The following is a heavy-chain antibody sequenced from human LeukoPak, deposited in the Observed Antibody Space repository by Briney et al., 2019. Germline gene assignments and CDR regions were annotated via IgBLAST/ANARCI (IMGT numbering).Heavy chain of an antibody. CDR2: TDYRSKWYN. CDR1: GDSVSGNSAA. D-gene: IGHD6-13*01. Sequence: SQTLSLTCAISGDSVSGNSAAWNWIRQSPSSGLEWLGRTDYRSKWYNDYAVSVKSRITVNPDTSKNQFSLQLNSVTPEDTAVYYCARFRWYYFDYWGQGTLVTVSS. J-gene: IGHJ4*02. CDR3: ARFRWYYFDY. V-gene: IGHV6-1*01.